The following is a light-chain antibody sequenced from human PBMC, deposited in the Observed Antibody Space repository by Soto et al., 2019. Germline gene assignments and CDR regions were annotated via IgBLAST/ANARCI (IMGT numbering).Light chain of an antibody. CDR2: EGS. CDR3: CSYAGSVV. Sequence: QSALTQPASVSGSPGQSITISCPGTSSDVGSYNLVSWYQQHPGKAPKLMIYEGSKRPSGVSNRFSGSKSGNTASLTISGLQAEDAADYYCCSYAGSVVFGGGTKLTVL. V-gene: IGLV2-23*01. CDR1: SSDVGSYNL. J-gene: IGLJ2*01.